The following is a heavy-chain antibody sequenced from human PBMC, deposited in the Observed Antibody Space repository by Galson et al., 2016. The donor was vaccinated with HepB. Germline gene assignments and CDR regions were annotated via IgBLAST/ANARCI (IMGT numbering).Heavy chain of an antibody. CDR1: GASIRNFNW. CDR2: IYHTGST. D-gene: IGHD1-26*01. CDR3: ARDALPDASGLRHYGIDV. V-gene: IGHV4-4*02. J-gene: IGHJ6*02. Sequence: SETLSLTCAVSGASIRNFNWWTWVRQAPGKGLEWIGEIYHTGSTNYNPSLKSRVTMSVDKSNNQFSLKLTSVTAADTALYYCARDALPDASGLRHYGIDVWGQGTTVTVSS.